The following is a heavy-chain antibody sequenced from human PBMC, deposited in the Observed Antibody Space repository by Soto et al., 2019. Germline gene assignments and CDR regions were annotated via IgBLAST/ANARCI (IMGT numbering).Heavy chain of an antibody. CDR1: GFTVSSKY. CDR2: IWSAGLT. D-gene: IGHD2-15*01. CDR3: ARELPPDL. J-gene: IGHJ5*02. V-gene: IGHV3-53*01. Sequence: EVQLVESGGGLMQPGGSLRLSCAASGFTVSSKYMNWVRQAQGKGLEWVSIIWSAGLTYYADSVRGRFTISRDISKNILFLQMNNLRAEDSAIYYCARELPPDLWGQGTLVTVSS.